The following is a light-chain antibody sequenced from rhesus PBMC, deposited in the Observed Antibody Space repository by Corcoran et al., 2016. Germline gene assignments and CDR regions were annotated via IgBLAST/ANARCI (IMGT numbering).Light chain of an antibody. CDR1: QSVTSN. CDR2: GAT. J-gene: IGKJ1*01. V-gene: IGKV3-24*03. CDR3: LQSSNWPRT. Sequence: EIVMTQSPATLSLSPGERATLSCRASQSVTSNLAWYQQKPGQAPRPLIYGATRRATGSPDRFSGSGSGTEVTLTISSLGPDDVGVYFYLQSSNWPRTFGRGTKVEIK.